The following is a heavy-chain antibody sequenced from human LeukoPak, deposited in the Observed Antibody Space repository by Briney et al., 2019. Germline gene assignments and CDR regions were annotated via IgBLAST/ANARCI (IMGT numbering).Heavy chain of an antibody. V-gene: IGHV4-61*02. CDR2: IYTSGST. Sequence: PSETLSLTCTVSGGSISSGSYYWSWIRQPAGKGLEWIGRIYTSGSTNYNPSLKGRVTISVDTSKNQFSLKLSSVTAADTAVYYCARDLAGYYFDYWGQGTLVTVSS. J-gene: IGHJ4*02. CDR3: ARDLAGYYFDY. CDR1: GGSISSGSYY. D-gene: IGHD6-25*01.